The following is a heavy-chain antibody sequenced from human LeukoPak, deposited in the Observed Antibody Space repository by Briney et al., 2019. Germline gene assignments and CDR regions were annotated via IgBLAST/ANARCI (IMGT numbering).Heavy chain of an antibody. CDR3: AKVMWGSSGWYVDY. CDR2: FAVSSSST. CDR1: GFTFSSYT. D-gene: IGHD6-19*01. Sequence: GSLRLSCAASGFTFSSYTMSWVRQAPGKGLEWVSTFAVSSSSTLYADSVKGRFTISGDNSKNTLYLQMSSLRAEDTAIYHCAKVMWGSSGWYVDYWGQGTLVTVSS. V-gene: IGHV3-23*01. J-gene: IGHJ4*02.